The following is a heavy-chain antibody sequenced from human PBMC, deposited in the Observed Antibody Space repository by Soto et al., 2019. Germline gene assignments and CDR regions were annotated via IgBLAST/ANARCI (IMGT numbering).Heavy chain of an antibody. CDR3: ARGFTNYNYDWGSYWDALDI. D-gene: IGHD3-16*01. CDR2: IYFSGTT. CDR1: GGTMISYY. V-gene: IGHV4-59*12. Sequence: QVQLPESGPGLVKPSETLSLTCSVSGGTMISYYWSWIRQSPGKGLEWIGYIYFSGTTDYNPSRQGRRTISVDTSRNQFARELRSVTAADTAVYYCARGFTNYNYDWGSYWDALDIWGRGKMVTVSS. J-gene: IGHJ3*02.